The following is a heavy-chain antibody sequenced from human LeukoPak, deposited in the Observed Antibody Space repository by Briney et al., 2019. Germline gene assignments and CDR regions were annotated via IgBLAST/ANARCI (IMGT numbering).Heavy chain of an antibody. V-gene: IGHV1-2*02. J-gene: IGHJ4*02. CDR1: GYTFTGYY. Sequence: GASVKVSCKASGYTFTGYYMHWVRQAPGQGLEWMGWINPNSGGTNYAQKFQGRVTMTRDTSISAAYMELSRLRSDDTAVYYCARGGEGEGYCSSSSCYGYDYWGQGTLVTVSS. CDR3: ARGGEGEGYCSSSSCYGYDY. CDR2: INPNSGGT. D-gene: IGHD2-15*01.